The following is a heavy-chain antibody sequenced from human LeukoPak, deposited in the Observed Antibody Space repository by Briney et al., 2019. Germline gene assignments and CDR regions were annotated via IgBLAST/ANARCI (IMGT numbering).Heavy chain of an antibody. Sequence: TGGTLRLSCAASEFTFSCYGMSWVRQAPGKVLEWVSSISGSGGSTCYADSVKGRFTISRDNSKSTLYLQMNSLRAEDTAMYYCARDWSSDWYNSHFYMDVWGKETTVTVSS. CDR3: ARDWSSDWYNSHFYMDV. CDR1: EFTFSCYG. J-gene: IGHJ6*03. D-gene: IGHD6-19*01. V-gene: IGHV3-23*01. CDR2: ISGSGGST.